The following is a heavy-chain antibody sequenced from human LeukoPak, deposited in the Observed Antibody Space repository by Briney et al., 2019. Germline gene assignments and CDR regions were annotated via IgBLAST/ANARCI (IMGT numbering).Heavy chain of an antibody. V-gene: IGHV3-7*01. CDR2: IKQDGREK. CDR3: ARDLDTYGYLDY. CDR1: GFTFSTYC. J-gene: IGHJ4*02. D-gene: IGHD5-18*01. Sequence: PGGSLRPSCVASGFTFSTYCMNWVRQAPGNGLEWVANIKQDGREKYYVDSVKGRFTISRDNAKNSLYLQMDSLRAEDTAVYYCARDLDTYGYLDYWGQGALVTVSS.